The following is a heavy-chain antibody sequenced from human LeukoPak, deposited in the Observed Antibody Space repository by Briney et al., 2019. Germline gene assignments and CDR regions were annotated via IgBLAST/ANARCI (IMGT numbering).Heavy chain of an antibody. V-gene: IGHV1-46*01. J-gene: IGHJ6*03. D-gene: IGHD1/OR15-1a*01. CDR2: INPSGGST. CDR1: GYTFTSYY. Sequence: ASVKVSCKASGYTFTSYYMHWVRQSPGQGLEWMGIINPSGGSTSYAQKFQGRVTMTRDTSTSTVYMELSSLRSEDTAVYYCASTTFITTGYYYYMDVWGKGTTVTVSS. CDR3: ASTTFITTGYYYYMDV.